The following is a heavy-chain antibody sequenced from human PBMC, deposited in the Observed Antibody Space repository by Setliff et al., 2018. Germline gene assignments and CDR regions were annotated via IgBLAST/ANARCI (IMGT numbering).Heavy chain of an antibody. D-gene: IGHD3-3*01. Sequence: ASVKVSCKAADYTFLSYGLSWVRQAPGQGLEWMGWISAYTGKTDYAQNFQGGVTMTTDTSTSTGYMELRSLRYDDTAVYYCARAPRLEWILPTFDYWGQGTPVTVSS. CDR1: DYTFLSYG. J-gene: IGHJ4*02. V-gene: IGHV1-18*01. CDR3: ARAPRLEWILPTFDY. CDR2: ISAYTGKT.